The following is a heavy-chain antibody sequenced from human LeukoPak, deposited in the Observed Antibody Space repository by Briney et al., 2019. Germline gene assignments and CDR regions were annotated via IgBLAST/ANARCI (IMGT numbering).Heavy chain of an antibody. J-gene: IGHJ6*02. D-gene: IGHD2-21*02. CDR1: GDSVSSKSAA. CDR2: TYYRSKWFN. CDR3: VRIRLVELTRNKWVFLAMDV. V-gene: IGHV6-1*01. Sequence: SQTLSLTCAISGDSVSSKSAAWNWIRQSPSRGLEWLGRTYYRSKWFNDYAESVKSRLSVNPDASKNQVSLQLTSVTPEDTAVYYCVRIRLVELTRNKWVFLAMDVWGQGTSVTVPS.